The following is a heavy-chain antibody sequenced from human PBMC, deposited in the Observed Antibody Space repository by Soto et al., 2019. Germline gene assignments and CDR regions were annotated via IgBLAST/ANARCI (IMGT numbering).Heavy chain of an antibody. Sequence: GGSLRLSCAASGFTFSSYSMNWVRQAPGKGLEWVSSISSSSSYIYYADSVKGRFTISRDNAKNSLYLQMNSLRAEDTAVYYCARDRYSGYDLAGYYYYYYGMDVWGQGTTVTV. CDR3: ARDRYSGYDLAGYYYYYYGMDV. V-gene: IGHV3-21*01. CDR2: ISSSSSYI. CDR1: GFTFSSYS. D-gene: IGHD5-12*01. J-gene: IGHJ6*02.